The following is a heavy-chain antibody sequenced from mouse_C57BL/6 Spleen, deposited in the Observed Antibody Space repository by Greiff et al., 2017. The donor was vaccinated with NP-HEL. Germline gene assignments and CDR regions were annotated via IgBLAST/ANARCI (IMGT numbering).Heavy chain of an antibody. CDR3: TEYSHYYAMDD. CDR1: GFTFSNYW. Sequence: EVKLMESGGGLVQPGGSMKLSCVASGFTFSNYWMNWVRQSPEKGLEWVAQIRLKSDNYATHYAESVKGRFTISRDDSKSSVYLQMNNLRAEDTGIDYCTEYSHYYAMDDWGQGASVTVSS. J-gene: IGHJ4*01. CDR2: IRLKSDNYAT. V-gene: IGHV6-3*01. D-gene: IGHD2-12*01.